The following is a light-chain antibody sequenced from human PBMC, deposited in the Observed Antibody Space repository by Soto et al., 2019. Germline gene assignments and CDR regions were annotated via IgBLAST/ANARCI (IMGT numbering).Light chain of an antibody. Sequence: EIVLTQSPGTLSLSPGERATLSCRASQSVSSSYLAWYQQKPGQAPRLLIYGASSRATGIPDRFSGSGSGKDFTFTISRLETEDFAVYYCQQCGSSPRTFGQGTKVEIK. V-gene: IGKV3-20*01. CDR1: QSVSSSY. CDR2: GAS. CDR3: QQCGSSPRT. J-gene: IGKJ1*01.